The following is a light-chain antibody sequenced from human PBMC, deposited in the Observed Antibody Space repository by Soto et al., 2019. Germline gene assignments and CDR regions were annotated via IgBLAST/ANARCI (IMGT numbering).Light chain of an antibody. CDR1: QSISSY. Sequence: DIPMTQSPSSLFASVGDRVTITCRASQSISSYLNWYQQKPGKAPKLLIYAASSLQSGVPSRFSGSGSGTDFTLTISSLQPEDFATYYCQQNYSNSTWTFGQGTKVEIK. V-gene: IGKV1-39*01. CDR2: AAS. CDR3: QQNYSNSTWT. J-gene: IGKJ1*01.